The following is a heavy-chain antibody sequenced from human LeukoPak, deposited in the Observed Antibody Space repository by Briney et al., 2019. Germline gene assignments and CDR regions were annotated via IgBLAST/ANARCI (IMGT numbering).Heavy chain of an antibody. J-gene: IGHJ3*02. CDR1: GFTFSSYA. CDR3: ARDNHYDRSGYIWAFDM. CDR2: ISSNGGST. Sequence: GGSLRLSCSASGFTFSSYAMHWVRQAPGKGLEYVSAISSNGGSTYYADSVKGRFTISRDNSKNTLYLQMSSLRAEDTAVYYCARDNHYDRSGYIWAFDMWGQGTMVTVSS. V-gene: IGHV3-64D*09. D-gene: IGHD3-22*01.